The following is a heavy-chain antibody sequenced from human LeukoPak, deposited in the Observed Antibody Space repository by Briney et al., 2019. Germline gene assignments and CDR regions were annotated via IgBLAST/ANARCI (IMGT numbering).Heavy chain of an antibody. J-gene: IGHJ4*02. D-gene: IGHD2-2*01. CDR2: MNPNSGNT. V-gene: IGHV1-8*01. CDR1: GYTFTSYD. CDR3: ARAPYCSSTSCYFRDVDY. Sequence: GASVKVSCKASGYTFTSYDINWVRQATGQGLEWMGWMNPNSGNTGYAQKFQGRVTMTRNTSISTAYMELSSLRSEDTAVYYCARAPYCSSTSCYFRDVDYWGQGTPVTVSS.